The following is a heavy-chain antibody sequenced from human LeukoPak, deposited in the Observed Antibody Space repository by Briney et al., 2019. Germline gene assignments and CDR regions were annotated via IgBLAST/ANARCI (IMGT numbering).Heavy chain of an antibody. CDR3: ARVPITMVRGVIIKGHDY. V-gene: IGHV4-34*01. CDR1: GGSFSGYY. CDR2: INHSGST. D-gene: IGHD3-10*01. Sequence: SETLSLTCAVYGGSFSGYYWSWIRQPPGKGLEWIGEINHSGSTNYNPSLKSRVTISVDTSKNQFSLKLSSVTAADTAVYYCARVPITMVRGVIIKGHDYWGQGTLVTVSS. J-gene: IGHJ4*02.